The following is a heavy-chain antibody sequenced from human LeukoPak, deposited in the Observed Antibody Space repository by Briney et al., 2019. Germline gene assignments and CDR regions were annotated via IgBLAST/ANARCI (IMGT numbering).Heavy chain of an antibody. Sequence: VKSLKISCKGSGYSITSYLIGWVRQMPGKGLEWMGIIYPGDSDTRYSPSFQSQVTISADKSIHTAYLQWSSLKASDTAMYYCARAGLYCSSTSCYTRNWFDPWGQGTLVTVSS. CDR1: GYSITSYL. CDR3: ARAGLYCSSTSCYTRNWFDP. D-gene: IGHD2-2*02. V-gene: IGHV5-51*01. CDR2: IYPGDSDT. J-gene: IGHJ5*02.